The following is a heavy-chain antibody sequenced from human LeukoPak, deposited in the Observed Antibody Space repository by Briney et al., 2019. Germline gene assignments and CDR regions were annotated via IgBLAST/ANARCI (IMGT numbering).Heavy chain of an antibody. CDR1: GFTFSSYG. V-gene: IGHV3-30*02. D-gene: IGHD6-13*01. Sequence: PGGSLRLSCATSGFTFSSYGMYWVRQAPGKGLEWVAFIRYDGSNKYYADSVKGRFTISRDNSKNTLYLQMNSLRAEDTAVYYCAKDIGLGYSSSLHAFDIWGQGTMVTVSS. CDR2: IRYDGSNK. J-gene: IGHJ3*02. CDR3: AKDIGLGYSSSLHAFDI.